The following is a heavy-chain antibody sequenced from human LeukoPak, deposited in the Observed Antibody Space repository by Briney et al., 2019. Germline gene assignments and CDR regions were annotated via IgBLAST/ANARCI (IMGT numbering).Heavy chain of an antibody. CDR1: GGTFSSYA. CDR3: ERDPCSSTSCFNWFDP. V-gene: IGHV1-69*13. Sequence: ASVKVSCKASGGTFSSYAISWVRQAPGQGLEWMGGIIPIFGTANYAQKFQGKVTITADESTSTAYMELSSLRSEDTAVYYCERDPCSSTSCFNWFDPWGQGTLVTVSS. J-gene: IGHJ5*02. CDR2: IIPIFGTA. D-gene: IGHD2-2*01.